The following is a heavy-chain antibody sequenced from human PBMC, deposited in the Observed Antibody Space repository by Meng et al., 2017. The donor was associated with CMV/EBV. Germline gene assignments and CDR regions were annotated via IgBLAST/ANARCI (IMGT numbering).Heavy chain of an antibody. CDR1: GFTFSGYA. V-gene: IGHV3-30-3*01. J-gene: IGHJ6*02. CDR3: ARVLYSSSWYFVDYYYYYGMDV. Sequence: GESLKISCAASGFTFSGYAFHWVRQAPGKGLEWVAVISYDGSNKYYADSVKGRFTISRDNSKNTLYLQMNSLRAEDTAVYYCARVLYSSSWYFVDYYYYYGMDVWGQGTTVTVSS. CDR2: ISYDGSNK. D-gene: IGHD6-13*01.